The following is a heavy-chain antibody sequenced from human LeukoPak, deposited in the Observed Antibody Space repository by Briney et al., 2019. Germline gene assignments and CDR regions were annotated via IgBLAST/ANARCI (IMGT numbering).Heavy chain of an antibody. CDR2: INPNSGGT. V-gene: IGHV1-2*02. CDR1: GYTFTGYY. J-gene: IGHJ4*02. CDR3: ARSDSSGYYSAGDY. Sequence: ASVKVSCKASGYTFTGYYMHWVRRAPRQGLEWMGWINPNSGGTNYAQKFQGRVTMTRDTSISTAYMELSRLRSDDTAVYYCARSDSSGYYSAGDYWGQGTLVTVSS. D-gene: IGHD3-22*01.